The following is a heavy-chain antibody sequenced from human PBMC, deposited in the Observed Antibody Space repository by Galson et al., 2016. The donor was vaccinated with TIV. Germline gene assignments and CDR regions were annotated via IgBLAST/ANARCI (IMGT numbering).Heavy chain of an antibody. CDR1: GFTFSNND. Sequence: SLRLSCAASGFTFSNNDTHWVRQATGKGLEWVSGIGTAGDTYYEGSVKGRFTISRENAKNSLYLQMNSLKAGDTAVYYCAREALFGYYYMDVWGKGTTVTVSS. D-gene: IGHD3-3*01. CDR3: AREALFGYYYMDV. V-gene: IGHV3-13*01. CDR2: IGTAGDT. J-gene: IGHJ6*03.